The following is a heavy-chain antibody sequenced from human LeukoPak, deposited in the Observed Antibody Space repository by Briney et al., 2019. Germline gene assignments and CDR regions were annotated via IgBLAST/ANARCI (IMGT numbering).Heavy chain of an antibody. Sequence: GGSLRLPCAASGFTFSSYAMSWVRQAPGKGLDWVSAISVSGGSTYYADSVKGRFTISRDNSKNTLCLQMNSLRAEDTAVYYCAKGQKWELPLDYWGQGTLVTVSS. CDR1: GFTFSSYA. CDR3: AKGQKWELPLDY. V-gene: IGHV3-23*01. D-gene: IGHD1-26*01. J-gene: IGHJ4*02. CDR2: ISVSGGST.